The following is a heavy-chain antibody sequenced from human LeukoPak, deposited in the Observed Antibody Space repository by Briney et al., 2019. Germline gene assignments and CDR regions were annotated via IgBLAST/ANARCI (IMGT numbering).Heavy chain of an antibody. CDR3: ARGLLLRFLEWSYYYMDV. CDR1: GGTFSSYA. D-gene: IGHD3-3*01. CDR2: IIPIFGTA. J-gene: IGHJ6*03. Sequence: SVTVSCKASGGTFSSYAISWVRQAPGQGLEWMGGIIPIFGTANYAQKFQGRVTITTDESTSTAYMELSSLRSEGTAVYYCARGLLLRFLEWSYYYMDVWGKGTTVTVSS. V-gene: IGHV1-69*05.